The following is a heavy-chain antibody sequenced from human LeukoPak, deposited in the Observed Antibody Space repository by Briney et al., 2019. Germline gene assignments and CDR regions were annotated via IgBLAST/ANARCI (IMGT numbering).Heavy chain of an antibody. CDR2: IYHSGST. D-gene: IGHD2-15*01. J-gene: IGHJ4*02. CDR1: GYSISSGYY. CDR3: ARAGYCSGGSCYFDY. Sequence: PSETLSLTCTVSGYSISSGYYWGWIRQPPGKGLEWIGSIYHSGSTYYNPSLKSRVTISVDTSKNQFSLKLSPVTAADTAVYYCARAGYCSGGSCYFDYWGQGTLVTVSS. V-gene: IGHV4-38-2*02.